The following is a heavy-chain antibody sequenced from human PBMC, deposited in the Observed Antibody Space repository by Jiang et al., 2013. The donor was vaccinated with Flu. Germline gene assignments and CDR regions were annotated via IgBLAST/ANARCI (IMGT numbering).Heavy chain of an antibody. CDR3: ASTHYDFWSGYYTGRFDP. CDR2: IYYSGST. D-gene: IGHD3-3*01. Sequence: PGLVKPSETLSLTCTVSGGSISSSSYYWGWIRQPPGKGLEWIGSIYYSGSTYYNPSLKSRVTISVDTSKNQFSLKLSSVTAADTAVYYCASTHYDFWSGYYTGRFDPWGQGTLVTVSP. J-gene: IGHJ5*02. V-gene: IGHV4-39*01. CDR1: GGSISSSSYY.